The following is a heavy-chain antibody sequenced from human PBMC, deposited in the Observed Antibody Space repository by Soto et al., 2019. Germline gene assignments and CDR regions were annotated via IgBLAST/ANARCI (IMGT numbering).Heavy chain of an antibody. Sequence: QVQLVQSGAEVKKPGSSVKVSCKASGGTFSSYTISWVRQAPGQGLEWMGRIIPILGIANYAQKFQGRVTITADKSTSTDYMELSSLRSEDTVVYCCAQNVGRDALDIWGQGTMVTVSS. J-gene: IGHJ3*02. CDR2: IIPILGIA. V-gene: IGHV1-69*02. CDR3: AQNVGRDALDI. D-gene: IGHD1-26*01. CDR1: GGTFSSYT.